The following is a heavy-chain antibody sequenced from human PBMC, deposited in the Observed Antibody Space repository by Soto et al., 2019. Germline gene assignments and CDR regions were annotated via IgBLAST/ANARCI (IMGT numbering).Heavy chain of an antibody. CDR1: GGSFSSSA. CDR3: SRAGRGFTFAYLPHQYDYYGMDV. CDR2: IIPIVGTA. Sequence: HVQLVQSGAEMKKPGSSVNVSCKASGGSFSSSAISWVRQAPGQGLEWMGGIIPIVGTAHYAQKFQGRVTITADESTNTAYIDRRSLRSDDTALYYCSRAGRGFTFAYLPHQYDYYGMDVWGQGTTVTVSS. V-gene: IGHV1-69*01. D-gene: IGHD3-16*01. J-gene: IGHJ6*02.